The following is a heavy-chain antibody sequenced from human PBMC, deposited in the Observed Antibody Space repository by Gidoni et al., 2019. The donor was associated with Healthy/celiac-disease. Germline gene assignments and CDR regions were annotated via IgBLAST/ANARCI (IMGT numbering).Heavy chain of an antibody. J-gene: IGHJ6*02. CDR1: FSSHG. Sequence: FSSHGMNWVRQAPGQGLAWVAVISSDGSNKYYADSVNGRLTISRDYSKNTRYLQMTSLRAEDTAVYYCAKARAAAAPDYYYGMDVWGQGTTVTVSS. V-gene: IGHV3-30*18. D-gene: IGHD2-2*01. CDR2: ISSDGSNK. CDR3: AKARAAAAPDYYYGMDV.